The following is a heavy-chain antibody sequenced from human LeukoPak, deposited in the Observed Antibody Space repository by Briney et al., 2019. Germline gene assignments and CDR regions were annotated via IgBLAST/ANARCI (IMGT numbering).Heavy chain of an antibody. D-gene: IGHD6-6*01. V-gene: IGHV3-30*02. CDR1: GFTFSSYG. CDR2: IRYDGSNK. J-gene: IGHJ4*02. Sequence: PGGSLRLSCAASGFTFSSYGMHWVRQAPGKGLEWVAFIRYDGSNKYYADSVKGRFTISRDNSKNTLYLQMNGLRAEDTAVYYCAKGGAIAAHPSDYWGQGTLVTVSS. CDR3: AKGGAIAAHPSDY.